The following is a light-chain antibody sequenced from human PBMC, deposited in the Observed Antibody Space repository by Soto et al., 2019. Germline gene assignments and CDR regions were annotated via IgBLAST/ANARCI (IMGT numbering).Light chain of an antibody. CDR3: GAWENSLTVYV. J-gene: IGLJ1*01. Sequence: QSVLTQPPSVSGAPGQWVTISCTGSSSNFGAGFDVHWYQQLPGTAPKLLIYDSDRRPSGIPARFSGSKSGTSATLGITGLQTGDEADYYCGAWENSLTVYVFGSGTKVTVL. V-gene: IGLV1-51*01. CDR2: DSD. CDR1: SSNFGAGFD.